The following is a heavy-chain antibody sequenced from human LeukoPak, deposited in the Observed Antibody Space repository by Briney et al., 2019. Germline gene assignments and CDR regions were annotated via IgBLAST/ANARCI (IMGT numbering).Heavy chain of an antibody. V-gene: IGHV4-34*01. D-gene: IGHD5-24*01. Sequence: SETLSLTCAVHGGSCDDYYCSWIHQPPGKGLEWIGEIHPHGIFYYNSSLTSRVTISIDTSKSQFSLRLTSVTAADTALYYCARGRDRSKAGDLWGQGSLVIVSS. CDR1: GGSCDDYY. J-gene: IGHJ5*02. CDR3: ARGRDRSKAGDL. CDR2: IHPHGIF.